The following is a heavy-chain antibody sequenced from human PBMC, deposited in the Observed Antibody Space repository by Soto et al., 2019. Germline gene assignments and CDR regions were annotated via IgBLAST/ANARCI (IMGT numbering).Heavy chain of an antibody. Sequence: EVQLVESGGGLVEPGGSLRLSCAASGFTFSASWMGWVRQAPGKGLEYVGRIGTKPGGGPTDYTAPVKGRFTVSRDDSRNALYLQLQNLKTEYTAVYFCLTSGGGHWGQGALVTVSS. D-gene: IGHD1-26*01. CDR3: LTSGGGH. CDR1: GFTFSASW. J-gene: IGHJ4*02. V-gene: IGHV3-15*04. CDR2: IGTKPGGGPT.